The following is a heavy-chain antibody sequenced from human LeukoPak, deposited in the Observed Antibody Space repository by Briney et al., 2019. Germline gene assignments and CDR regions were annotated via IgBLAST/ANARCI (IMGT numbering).Heavy chain of an antibody. D-gene: IGHD2-2*01. CDR1: GGSISSGGYY. CDR3: ARGSSRAFDY. CDR2: IYSGGTT. V-gene: IGHV3-53*01. Sequence: ETLSLTCTVSGGSISSGGYYWRWVRQAPGKGLEWVSVIYSGGTTNHADSVKGRFTVSRDNSKNTLYLQMNSLRAEDTAVYFCARGSSRAFDYWGQGTLVTVSS. J-gene: IGHJ4*02.